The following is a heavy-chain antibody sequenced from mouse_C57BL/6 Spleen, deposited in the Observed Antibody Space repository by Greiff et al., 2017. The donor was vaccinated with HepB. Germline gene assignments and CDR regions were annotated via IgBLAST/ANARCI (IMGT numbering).Heavy chain of an antibody. D-gene: IGHD1-1*01. Sequence: EVKLQQSGPELVKPGASVKIPCKASGYTFTDYNMDWVKQSHGKSLEWIGDINPNNGGTIYNQKFKGKATLTVDKSSSTAYMELRSLTSEDTAVYYCARDTTVGYAMDYWGQGTSVTVSS. V-gene: IGHV1-18*01. CDR2: INPNNGGT. CDR1: GYTFTDYN. CDR3: ARDTTVGYAMDY. J-gene: IGHJ4*01.